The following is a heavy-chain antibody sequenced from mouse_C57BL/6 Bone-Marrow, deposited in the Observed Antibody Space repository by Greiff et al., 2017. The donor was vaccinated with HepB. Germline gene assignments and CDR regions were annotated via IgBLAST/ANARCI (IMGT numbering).Heavy chain of an antibody. CDR3: AQLGRFAY. V-gene: IGHV1-59*01. CDR2: IDPSDSYT. Sequence: VQLQQPGAELVRPGTSVKLSCKASGYTFTSYWMHWVKQRPGQGLEWIGVIDPSDSYTNYNHKFKGKATLTVDTSSSTAYMQLSSLTSEDSAVYYCAQLGRFAYWGQGTLVTVSA. J-gene: IGHJ3*01. CDR1: GYTFTSYW. D-gene: IGHD4-1*02.